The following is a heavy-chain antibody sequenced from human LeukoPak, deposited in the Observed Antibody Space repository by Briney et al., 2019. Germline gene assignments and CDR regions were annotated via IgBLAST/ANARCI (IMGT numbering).Heavy chain of an antibody. CDR2: INSDGSST. Sequence: GGSLRLSCAASGFTFSSYWMHWVRQATGKGLVWVSRINSDGSSTTYADSVKGRFTISRDNAKNTLYLQMNSLRAEDTAVYYCARECSYGPYFDCWGQGTLVTVSS. J-gene: IGHJ4*02. V-gene: IGHV3-74*01. CDR3: ARECSYGPYFDC. D-gene: IGHD4-17*01. CDR1: GFTFSSYW.